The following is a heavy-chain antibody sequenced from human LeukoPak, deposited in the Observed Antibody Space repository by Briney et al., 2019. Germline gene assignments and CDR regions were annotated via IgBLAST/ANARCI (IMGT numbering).Heavy chain of an antibody. Sequence: GASVKVSCKASGYTFTSYDINWVRQATGQGLEWMGWMNPNSGNTGYAQKFQGRVTMTRNTSISTAYMELSSLRSEDTAVYYCARGVRGGVVYYYYHMDVWGKGTTVTVSS. V-gene: IGHV1-8*01. CDR3: ARGVRGGVVYYYYHMDV. J-gene: IGHJ6*03. CDR1: GYTFTSYD. D-gene: IGHD2-15*01. CDR2: MNPNSGNT.